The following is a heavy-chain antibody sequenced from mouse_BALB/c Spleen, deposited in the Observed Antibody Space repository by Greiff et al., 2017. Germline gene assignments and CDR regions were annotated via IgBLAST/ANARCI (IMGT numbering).Heavy chain of an antibody. CDR3: ARGFPAYDGRSYGDWDV. V-gene: IGHV2-6-7*01. CDR2: IWGDGST. J-gene: IGHJ1*01. CDR1: GFSLTGYG. Sequence: VKLMESGPGLVAPSQSLSITCTVSGFSLTGYGVNWVRQPPGKGLEWLGMIWGDGSTDYNSALKSRLSISTENSTSQVFLKMNSLRTDDTARYYCARGFPAYDGRSYGDWDVGGAGTPVTVSS. D-gene: IGHD1-1*01.